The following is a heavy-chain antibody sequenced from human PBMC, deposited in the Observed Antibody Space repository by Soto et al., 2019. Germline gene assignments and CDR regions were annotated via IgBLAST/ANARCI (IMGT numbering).Heavy chain of an antibody. CDR1: GFTFSSYW. D-gene: IGHD3-3*01. V-gene: IGHV3-7*01. J-gene: IGHJ3*02. Sequence: PGGSLRLSCAASGFTFSSYWMSWVRQAPGKGLEWVANIKQDGSEKYYVDSVKGRFTISRDNAKNSLYLQMNSLRAEDTAVYYCARSSGTDFWSGPDAFDIWGQGTMVTVAS. CDR2: IKQDGSEK. CDR3: ARSSGTDFWSGPDAFDI.